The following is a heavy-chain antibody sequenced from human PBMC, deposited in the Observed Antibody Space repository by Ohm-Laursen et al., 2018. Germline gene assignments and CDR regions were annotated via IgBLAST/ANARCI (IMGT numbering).Heavy chain of an antibody. D-gene: IGHD3-3*02. CDR2: INPNSGGT. CDR3: ARVGQKLTPKSILGY. Sequence: GASAKVSCKASGYTFTGYYMHWVRQAPGQGLEWMGWINPNSGGTNYAQKFQDRVTMTRDTSISTAYMELSRLRSDDTAVYYCARVGQKLTPKSILGYWGQGTLVTVSS. V-gene: IGHV1-2*02. J-gene: IGHJ4*02. CDR1: GYTFTGYY.